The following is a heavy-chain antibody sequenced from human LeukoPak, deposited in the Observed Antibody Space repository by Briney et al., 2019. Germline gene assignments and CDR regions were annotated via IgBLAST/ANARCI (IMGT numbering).Heavy chain of an antibody. J-gene: IGHJ5*02. CDR3: AREVYDSSGYYLNWFDP. D-gene: IGHD3-22*01. Sequence: SETLSLTCTVSGGSISSGGYYWSWIRQHPGQGLEWIGYIYYSGSTYYNPSLKSRVTISVDTSKNQFSLKLSSVTAADTAVYYCAREVYDSSGYYLNWFDPWGQGTLVTVSS. V-gene: IGHV4-31*03. CDR2: IYYSGST. CDR1: GGSISSGGYY.